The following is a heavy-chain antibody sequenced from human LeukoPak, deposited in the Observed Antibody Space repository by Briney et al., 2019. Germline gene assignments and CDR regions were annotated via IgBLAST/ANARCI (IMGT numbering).Heavy chain of an antibody. Sequence: ASETLSLTCAVYGGSFSGYYWSWIRQPPGKGLEWIGEINHSGSTNYNPSLKSRVTISVDTSKNQFSLKLSSVTAADTAVYYCARGRGYSYGSFDYWGQGTLVTVSS. CDR3: ARGRGYSYGSFDY. CDR2: INHSGST. V-gene: IGHV4-34*01. D-gene: IGHD5-18*01. CDR1: GGSFSGYY. J-gene: IGHJ4*02.